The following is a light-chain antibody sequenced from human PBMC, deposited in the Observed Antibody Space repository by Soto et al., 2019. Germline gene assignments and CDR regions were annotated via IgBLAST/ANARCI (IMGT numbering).Light chain of an antibody. CDR1: QSVSIK. CDR3: QQYNSYWT. V-gene: IGKV3-15*01. J-gene: IGKJ1*01. CDR2: DTS. Sequence: PGERATLSCRASQSVSIKLAWYQQKPGQAPRLLMYDTSTRATGVPARFSGSGSGTDFTLTISSLQPDDFATYYCQQYNSYWTFGQGTKVDIK.